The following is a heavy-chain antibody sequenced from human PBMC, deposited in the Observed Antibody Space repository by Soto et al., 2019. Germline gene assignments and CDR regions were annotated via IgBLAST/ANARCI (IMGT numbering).Heavy chain of an antibody. V-gene: IGHV1-69*01. CDR2: IIPIFGTA. CDR3: ARSYYYDSSGYPKPGAFDI. D-gene: IGHD3-22*01. CDR1: GGTFSSYA. Sequence: QVQLVQSGAEVKKPGSSVKVSCKASGGTFSSYAISWVRQAPGQGLEWMGGIIPIFGTANYAQKFQGRVTITADESTSTAYVELSSLRSEDTAVYYCARSYYYDSSGYPKPGAFDIWGQGTMVTVSS. J-gene: IGHJ3*02.